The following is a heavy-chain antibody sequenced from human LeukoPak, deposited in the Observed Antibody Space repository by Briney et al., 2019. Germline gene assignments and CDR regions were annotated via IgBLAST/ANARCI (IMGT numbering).Heavy chain of an antibody. J-gene: IGHJ5*02. Sequence: ASVRVSCKASGYMFTSYAISWVRRAPGQGLEWMGWIRAYNGNTKYAQKFQARVTMTTDTSTSTAYMELRSLRSDDTAAYYCARVAVDLDCSGDTCSSVFKSFDAWGQGTLVTVSS. D-gene: IGHD2-15*01. CDR2: IRAYNGNT. V-gene: IGHV1-18*01. CDR3: ARVAVDLDCSGDTCSSVFKSFDA. CDR1: GYMFTSYA.